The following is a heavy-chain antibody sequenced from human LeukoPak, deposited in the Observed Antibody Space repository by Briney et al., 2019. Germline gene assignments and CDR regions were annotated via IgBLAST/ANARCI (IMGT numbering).Heavy chain of an antibody. Sequence: GGSLRLSCAASGFTFSFAAMTWVRQGPRKGLEWVSLISASGANTYYADSVRGRFTISRGDSKNTVYLQMSSLRADDTALYYCAKDIQGANWGQGTLVTVSS. CDR2: ISASGANT. V-gene: IGHV3-23*01. CDR1: GFTFSFAA. D-gene: IGHD5-18*01. J-gene: IGHJ4*02. CDR3: AKDIQGAN.